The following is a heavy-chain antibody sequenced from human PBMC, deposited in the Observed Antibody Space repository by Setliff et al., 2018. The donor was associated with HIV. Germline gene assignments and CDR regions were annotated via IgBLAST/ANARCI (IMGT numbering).Heavy chain of an antibody. J-gene: IGHJ1*01. D-gene: IGHD6-13*01. CDR3: ARVPTSSWYVTTQRTKEYFYH. CDR1: GGSISSNNYY. Sequence: SETLSLTCTVSGGSISSNNYYWGWIRQPPGKGLEWIGYIFYTGSTYYNPSLKSRVTISEDTSRNQFSLRLTSVTAADTAIYYCARVPTSSWYVTTQRTKEYFYHWGRGTLVTVSS. CDR2: IFYTGST. V-gene: IGHV4-39*07.